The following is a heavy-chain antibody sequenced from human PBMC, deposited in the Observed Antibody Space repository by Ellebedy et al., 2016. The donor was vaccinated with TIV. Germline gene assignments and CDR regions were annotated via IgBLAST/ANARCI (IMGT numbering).Heavy chain of an antibody. CDR2: IYYSGST. Sequence: MPSETLSLTCTVSGGSISSYYWSWIRQPPGKGLEWIGYIYYSGSTNYNPSLKSRVTISVDTSKNQFSLKLSSVTAADTAVYYCARVDQEGYWYFDLWGRGTLVTVSS. CDR3: ARVDQEGYWYFDL. J-gene: IGHJ2*01. CDR1: GGSISSYY. V-gene: IGHV4-59*01.